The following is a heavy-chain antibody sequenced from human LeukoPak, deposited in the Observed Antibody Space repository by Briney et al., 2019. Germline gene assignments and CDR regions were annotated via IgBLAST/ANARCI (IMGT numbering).Heavy chain of an antibody. V-gene: IGHV3-15*01. D-gene: IGHD5-18*01. CDR3: TTEGFTYGYHAIDN. J-gene: IGHJ3*01. CDR1: GFSFNNAW. CDR2: IRAKTNGGTT. Sequence: PGGPLRLSCEASGFSFNNAWMTWLRQAPGKGLQWVGRIRAKTNGGTTDYTAPVKGRFIISRDDSQSMLYLQMNSLKSEDTAVYYCTTEGFTYGYHAIDNGGQGTMVTVSS.